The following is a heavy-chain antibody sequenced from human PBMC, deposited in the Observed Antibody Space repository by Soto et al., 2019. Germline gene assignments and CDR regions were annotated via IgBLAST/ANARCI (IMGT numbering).Heavy chain of an antibody. CDR1: GDSITRSNFY. CDR2: IFYSGST. D-gene: IGHD5-12*01. V-gene: IGHV4-39*02. Sequence: SETLSLTCTVSGDSITRSNFYWGWIRQPPGKGLEWLGSIFYSGSTFYNPALKSRVTFSVDTSKNHFSLKLSSVTAADTAVYYCARANLRSGRTFDHWGQGSPVTVSS. J-gene: IGHJ4*02. CDR3: ARANLRSGRTFDH.